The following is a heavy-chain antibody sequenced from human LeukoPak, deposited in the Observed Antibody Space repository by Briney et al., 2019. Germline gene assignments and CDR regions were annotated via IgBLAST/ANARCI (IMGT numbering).Heavy chain of an antibody. Sequence: ASVKVSCKASGYTFTGSGYYMHWVRQAPGQGLEWMGWISAYNGNTNYAQKLQGRVTMTTDTSTSTAYMELRSLRSDDTAVYYCARIHHSITMIVVVSPSDYWGQGTLVTVSS. CDR3: ARIHHSITMIVVVSPSDY. CDR2: ISAYNGNT. CDR1: GYTFTGSGYY. V-gene: IGHV1-18*04. J-gene: IGHJ4*02. D-gene: IGHD3-22*01.